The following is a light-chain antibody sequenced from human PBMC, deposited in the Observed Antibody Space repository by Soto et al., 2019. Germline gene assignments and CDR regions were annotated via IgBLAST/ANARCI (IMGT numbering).Light chain of an antibody. CDR2: EVV. CDR3: KSYAGSTTYV. J-gene: IGLJ1*01. CDR1: RNDIGAYEF. V-gene: IGLV2-8*01. Sequence: QPRSGCWSPWHSVTISWAGTRNDIGAYEFVSWYQHHPGKAPKLIIYEVVQRPSGVPDRFSGSKSGNTASLTVSGLQAADQADHYCKSYAGSTTYVFGTGTKVTVL.